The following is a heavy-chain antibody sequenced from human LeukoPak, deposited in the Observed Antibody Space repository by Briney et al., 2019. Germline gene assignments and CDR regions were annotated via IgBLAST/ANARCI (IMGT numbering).Heavy chain of an antibody. Sequence: PGGSLRLSCAASRFTFSDYYMSWIRQAPGKGLEWVSFISSSGSTIYYADSAKGRFTISRDNAKNSLYLQMNSLRAEDTAVYYCARGRAYDSSGYYYPYYGMDVWGQGTTVTVSS. D-gene: IGHD3-22*01. CDR1: RFTFSDYY. V-gene: IGHV3-11*01. J-gene: IGHJ6*02. CDR2: ISSSGSTI. CDR3: ARGRAYDSSGYYYPYYGMDV.